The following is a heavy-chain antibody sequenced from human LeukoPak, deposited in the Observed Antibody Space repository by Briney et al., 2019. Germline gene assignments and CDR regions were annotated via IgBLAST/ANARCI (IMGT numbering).Heavy chain of an antibody. Sequence: PSETLSLTCTVSGGSISSRYWSWIRQPPGKGLEWIGYIYYSGSTNYNPSLKSRVTITVDTSKNQFSLKLSSVTAADTAVYYCARVGIFWSGYYDYYMDVWGKGTTVTVSS. V-gene: IGHV4-59*11. CDR2: IYYSGST. J-gene: IGHJ6*03. CDR3: ARVGIFWSGYYDYYMDV. D-gene: IGHD3-3*01. CDR1: GGSISSRY.